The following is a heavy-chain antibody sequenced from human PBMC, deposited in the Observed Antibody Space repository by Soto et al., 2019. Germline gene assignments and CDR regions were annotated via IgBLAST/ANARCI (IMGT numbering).Heavy chain of an antibody. CDR2: INQDGSGQ. V-gene: IGHV3-7*01. CDR3: ARDILVGAGTARAFDV. Sequence: EVQLMESGGGLAQPGGSLRLSCEDSGFTLSYYWMTWVRQAPGKGLAWVANINQDGSGQYYVDSVKGRFTISRDNAKKSVYLQMSSLRVDDTAVYFCARDILVGAGTARAFDVWGQGTTVIVSS. CDR1: GFTLSYYW. D-gene: IGHD6-13*01. J-gene: IGHJ3*01.